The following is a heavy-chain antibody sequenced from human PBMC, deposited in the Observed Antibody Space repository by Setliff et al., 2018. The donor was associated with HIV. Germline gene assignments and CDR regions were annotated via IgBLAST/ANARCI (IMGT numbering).Heavy chain of an antibody. CDR1: GYILTSYA. V-gene: IGHV1-18*01. CDR3: MRDPSDYDASGYYPLRWYFDL. CDR2: ITTYKGKT. J-gene: IGHJ2*01. D-gene: IGHD3-22*01. Sequence: ASVKVSCKASGYILTSYANSWVRQSPGQGLEWMGWITTYKGKTNYAQKFQGRVTMTTDTSTRTVYMDLRSLRSDDTAVYYCMRDPSDYDASGYYPLRWYFDLWGRGTLVTVSS.